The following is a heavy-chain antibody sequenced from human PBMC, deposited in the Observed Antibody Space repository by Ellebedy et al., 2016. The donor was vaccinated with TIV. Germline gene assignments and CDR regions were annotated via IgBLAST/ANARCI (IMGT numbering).Heavy chain of an antibody. J-gene: IGHJ4*02. V-gene: IGHV5-51*01. CDR2: INPGDSDT. Sequence: GESLKISCKGSGYSFTNSWTGWVRQMPGKGLEWMGIINPGDSDTRHSPSFQGQVTISADKSISTAYLQWSSLKASDTAMYYCARQGIGVSLDYWGQGTLVTVSS. CDR1: GYSFTNSW. CDR3: ARQGIGVSLDY. D-gene: IGHD2-15*01.